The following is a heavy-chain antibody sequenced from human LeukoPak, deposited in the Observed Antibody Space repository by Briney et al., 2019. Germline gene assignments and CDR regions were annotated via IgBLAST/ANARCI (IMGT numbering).Heavy chain of an antibody. CDR3: TTVVSFDYYDSSGYYSPAYAFDI. J-gene: IGHJ3*02. CDR1: GFTFSNAW. Sequence: GGSLRLSCAASGFTFSNAWMNWVRQAPGKGLEWVGRIKSKTDGGTTDYAAPVKGRFTISRDDSKNTLYLQMNSLKTEDTAVYYCTTVVSFDYYDSSGYYSPAYAFDIWGQGTMVTVSS. CDR2: IKSKTDGGTT. V-gene: IGHV3-15*07. D-gene: IGHD3-22*01.